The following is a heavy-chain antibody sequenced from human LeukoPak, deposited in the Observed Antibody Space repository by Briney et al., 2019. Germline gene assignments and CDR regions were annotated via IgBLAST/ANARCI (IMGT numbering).Heavy chain of an antibody. D-gene: IGHD3-22*01. CDR2: IHPSGML. Sequence: SQTLSLTCTVSGASFNSDDQYWNWIRQSPGKGLEWIGSIHPSGMLYNNPSLESRVTTPRDTSKLNSVTAADTAVYFYSRGLDSRKIGYWGQGILVTVSS. CDR1: GASFNSDDQY. J-gene: IGHJ4*02. CDR3: SRGLDSRKIGY. V-gene: IGHV4-31*03.